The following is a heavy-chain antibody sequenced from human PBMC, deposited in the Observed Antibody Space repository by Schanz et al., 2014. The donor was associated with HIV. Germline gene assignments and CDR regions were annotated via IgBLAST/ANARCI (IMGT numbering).Heavy chain of an antibody. V-gene: IGHV3-23*04. CDR1: GFTFSIYG. Sequence: VQLVESGGGVVQPGGSLRLSCAASGFTFSIYGIHWVRQAPGKGLEWVSSISESGGRTYYADSVNGRFTISRDNSKNTLYLQMTTLRIDDTAVYYCAKPEYDSRGNSQSHFDSWGQGTLVTVSS. CDR2: ISESGGRT. J-gene: IGHJ4*02. CDR3: AKPEYDSRGNSQSHFDS. D-gene: IGHD3-22*01.